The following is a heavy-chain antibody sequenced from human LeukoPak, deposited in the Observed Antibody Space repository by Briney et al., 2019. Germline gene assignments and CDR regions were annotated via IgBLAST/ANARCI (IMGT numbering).Heavy chain of an antibody. CDR1: GFTFSSYE. V-gene: IGHV3-48*03. Sequence: GGSLRLPCAASGFTFSSYEMNWVRQAPGKGLEWVSYITSSGSAIYYADSVKGRFTISRDNAQNSLYLQMNSLRDEDTAVYYCARDWDGNLDYWGQGTLVTVSS. CDR2: ITSSGSAI. CDR3: ARDWDGNLDY. D-gene: IGHD1-14*01. J-gene: IGHJ4*02.